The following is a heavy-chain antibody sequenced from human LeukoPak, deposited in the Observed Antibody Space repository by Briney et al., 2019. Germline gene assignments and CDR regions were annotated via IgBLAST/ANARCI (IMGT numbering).Heavy chain of an antibody. CDR1: GGTFSSYA. J-gene: IGHJ4*02. V-gene: IGHV1-69*13. Sequence: SVKVSCKASGGTFSSYAISWVRQAPGQGLEWMGGIIPIFGTANYAQKFRGRVTITADESTSTAYMKLSSLRSEDTAVYYCARAIQLWPEQIDYWGQGTLVTVSS. CDR2: IIPIFGTA. D-gene: IGHD5-18*01. CDR3: ARAIQLWPEQIDY.